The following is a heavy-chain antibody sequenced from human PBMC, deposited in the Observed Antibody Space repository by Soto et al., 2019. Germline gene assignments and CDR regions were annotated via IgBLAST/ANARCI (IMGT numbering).Heavy chain of an antibody. D-gene: IGHD3-16*01. J-gene: IGHJ6*02. CDR2: IYYSGTT. Sequence: KTSETLSLTCTVSGLSISTTGYYWTWMRQHPGKGLEWIGCIYYSGTTSYNPSLRSRVDISVDTSKNQFSLRLSSVTAADTAVYYCVRAGGADVWGQGTTVTVSS. CDR1: GLSISTTGYY. CDR3: VRAGGADV. V-gene: IGHV4-31*03.